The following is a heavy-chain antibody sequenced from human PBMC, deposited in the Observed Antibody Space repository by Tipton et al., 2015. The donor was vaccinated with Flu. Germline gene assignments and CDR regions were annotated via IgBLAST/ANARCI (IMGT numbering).Heavy chain of an antibody. D-gene: IGHD3-10*01. CDR1: GGSFDLFW. CDR3: ARELVVRGVTLTPYFDY. V-gene: IGHV4-59*01. CDR2: VYSNGST. Sequence: TLSLTCTVSGGSFDLFWWSWIRQSPGKGLQWIGHVYSNGSTKYDLSLKSRITISLEKSKKQFSLSLSSVTAADTAVYYCARELVVRGVTLTPYFDYWGQGALLTVSS. J-gene: IGHJ4*02.